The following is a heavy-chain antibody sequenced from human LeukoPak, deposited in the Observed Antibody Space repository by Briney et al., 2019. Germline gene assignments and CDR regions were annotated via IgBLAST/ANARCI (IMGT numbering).Heavy chain of an antibody. V-gene: IGHV3-20*04. D-gene: IGHD4-17*01. Sequence: GGSLRLSCAASGFTFAEYGMSWVRQAPGKGLEWVSGINWNGGSTGYADSVKGRFTISRDNAKNSLFLQMNSLRAEDTALYYCAREYGDYVLKMFDYWGQGTLVTVSS. J-gene: IGHJ4*02. CDR2: INWNGGST. CDR1: GFTFAEYG. CDR3: AREYGDYVLKMFDY.